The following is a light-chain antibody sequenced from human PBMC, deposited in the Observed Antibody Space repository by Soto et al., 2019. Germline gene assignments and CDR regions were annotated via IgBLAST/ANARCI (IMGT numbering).Light chain of an antibody. J-gene: IGLJ2*01. Sequence: QSVLTQPPSVSGAPGQRVTISCTGSRSNIGAGYDVHWYQRLPGAAPKVLIYGNNNRPSGVPDRFSGSKSGTSAFLAITGLQAEDEADYYRQSYDSSLSGSIFVGGTKVTVL. CDR2: GNN. V-gene: IGLV1-40*01. CDR3: QSYDSSLSGSI. CDR1: RSNIGAGYD.